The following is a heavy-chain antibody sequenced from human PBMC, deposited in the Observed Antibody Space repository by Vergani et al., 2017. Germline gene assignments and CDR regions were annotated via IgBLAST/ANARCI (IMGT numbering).Heavy chain of an antibody. Sequence: EVQLVESGGGLVKRGGSLRLSCAASGFTFSSYSMNWVRQAPGKGLEWVSSISSSSSYIHYSDSLKGRFTISRDNAKSSLYLQMNSLRAEDTAVYYCARDLLPNYDFWSGYSHAYYYYGMDVWGQXP. V-gene: IGHV3-21*01. J-gene: IGHJ6*02. D-gene: IGHD3-3*01. CDR3: ARDLLPNYDFWSGYSHAYYYYGMDV. CDR1: GFTFSSYS. CDR2: ISSSSSYI.